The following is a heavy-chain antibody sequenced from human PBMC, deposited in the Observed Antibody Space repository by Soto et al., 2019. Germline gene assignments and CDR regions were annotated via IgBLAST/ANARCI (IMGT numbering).Heavy chain of an antibody. D-gene: IGHD6-19*01. Sequence: PSETLSLTCTVSGGSISSDYWSWVRQPPGKGLEWIGYIYYSGSTYYNPSLKSRVTISADKSISTAYLQWSSLKASDTAMYYCARQGGYSSGWPNDYWGQGTLVTVSS. J-gene: IGHJ4*02. CDR2: IYYSGST. CDR1: GGSISSDY. CDR3: ARQGGYSSGWPNDY. V-gene: IGHV4-59*08.